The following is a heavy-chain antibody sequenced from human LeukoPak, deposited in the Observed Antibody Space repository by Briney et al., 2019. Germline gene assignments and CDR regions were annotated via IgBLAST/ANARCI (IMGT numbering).Heavy chain of an antibody. D-gene: IGHD5-18*01. V-gene: IGHV3-23*01. CDR3: AKEAWIQLKTGYYFVY. CDR1: GFTFSSYA. J-gene: IGHJ4*02. Sequence: GGSLRHSCAASGFTFSSYAMSWVRQAPGKGLEWVSAISGSGGSTYYADSVKGRFTISRDNSKNTLYLQMNSLRAEDTAVYYCAKEAWIQLKTGYYFVYWGQGTLVTVSS. CDR2: ISGSGGST.